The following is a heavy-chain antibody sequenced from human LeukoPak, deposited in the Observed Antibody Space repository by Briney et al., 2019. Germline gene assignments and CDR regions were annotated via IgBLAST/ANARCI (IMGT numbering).Heavy chain of an antibody. CDR2: INPNSGGT. D-gene: IGHD2-2*01. V-gene: IGHV1-2*02. CDR3: VRGNRYCSSTSCYSFDY. J-gene: IGHJ4*02. CDR1: GYTFTGYY. Sequence: GASVKVSCKASGYTFTGYYMHWVRQAPGQGLEWMGWINPNSGGTNYAQKFQGRVTMTRDTSISTAYMELSRLRSDDTAVYYCVRGNRYCSSTSCYSFDYWGQGTLVAVSS.